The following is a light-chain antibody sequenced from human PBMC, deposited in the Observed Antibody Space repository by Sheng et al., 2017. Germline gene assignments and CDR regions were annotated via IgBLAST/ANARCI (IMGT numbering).Light chain of an antibody. V-gene: IGKV1-5*01. CDR2: DAS. CDR3: QQSYNTVAVS. Sequence: DIQMTQSPSTLSASVGERVTITCRASQSVSTWLAWYQQKPGKAPKLLIYDASNLETGVPSRFSGSGSGTDFTFTISSLQPEDFATYYCQQSYNTVAVSFGGGTKVEI. J-gene: IGKJ4*01. CDR1: QSVSTW.